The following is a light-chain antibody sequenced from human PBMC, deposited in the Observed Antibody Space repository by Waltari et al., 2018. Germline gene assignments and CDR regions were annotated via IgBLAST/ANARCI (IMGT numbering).Light chain of an antibody. CDR3: QQRSNWPSGT. Sequence: EIVLTQSPATLSLSPGERATLSCRASQSVSSYLAWYQQKPGPAPRLLIYESSNRATGIPARFSGSGSGTDFTLTISSLEPVDFAVYYCQQRSNWPSGTFGPGTKVDIK. CDR1: QSVSSY. J-gene: IGKJ3*01. CDR2: ESS. V-gene: IGKV3-11*01.